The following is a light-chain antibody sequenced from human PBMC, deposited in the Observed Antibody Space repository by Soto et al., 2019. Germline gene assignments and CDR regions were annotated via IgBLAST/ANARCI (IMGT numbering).Light chain of an antibody. Sequence: EIVLARSPGTLSLSPGERPTLSCRPSQSVSSSYLAWYQQKPGQAPRLLIYGASSRAPGIPDRFSGSGSGTDFTLTITRLEPEDFAVYYCQQYGSSPRTFGQGTKLQIK. V-gene: IGKV3-20*01. CDR3: QQYGSSPRT. CDR1: QSVSSSY. CDR2: GAS. J-gene: IGKJ2*01.